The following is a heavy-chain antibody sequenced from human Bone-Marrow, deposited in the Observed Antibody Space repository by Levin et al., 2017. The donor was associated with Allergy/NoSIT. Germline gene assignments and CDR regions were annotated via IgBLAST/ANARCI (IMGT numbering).Heavy chain of an antibody. D-gene: IGHD3-16*02. CDR3: ARDAMITFGGVIVNSPGDY. CDR2: IYYSGST. J-gene: IGHJ4*02. Sequence: SQTLSLTCTVSGGSISSSSYYWGWIRQPPGKGLEWIGSIYYSGSTYYNPSLKSRVTISVDTSKNQFSLKLSSVTAADTAVYYCARDAMITFGGVIVNSPGDYWGQGTLVTVSS. V-gene: IGHV4-39*07. CDR1: GGSISSSSYY.